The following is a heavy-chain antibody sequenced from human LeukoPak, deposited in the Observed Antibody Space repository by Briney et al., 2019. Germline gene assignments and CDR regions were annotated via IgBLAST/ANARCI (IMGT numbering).Heavy chain of an antibody. D-gene: IGHD2-2*01. CDR1: GYTFTSYA. J-gene: IGHJ6*02. CDR3: ARVVGYCSSTSCYYYYGMDV. Sequence: ASVKVSCKASGYTFTSYAMHWVRQAPGQRLEWMGWINAGNGNTKYSQKFQGRVTITRDTSASTAYMELSSLRSEDTAVYYCARVVGYCSSTSCYYYYGMDVWGQGTTVTVSS. CDR2: INAGNGNT. V-gene: IGHV1-3*01.